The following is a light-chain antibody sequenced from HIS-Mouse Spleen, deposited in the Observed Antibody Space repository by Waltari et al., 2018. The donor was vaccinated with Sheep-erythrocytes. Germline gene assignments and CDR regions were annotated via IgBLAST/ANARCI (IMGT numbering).Light chain of an antibody. CDR2: EVS. V-gene: IGLV2-8*01. J-gene: IGLJ1*01. CDR1: SSDVGGYNY. Sequence: QSALTQPPSASGSPGQSVTISCTGTSSDVGGYNYVSWYQQHPGKAPKLMIYEVSKRPSGAPDRFAGSKSGRPASLTGSGLQAEDEADYYCSSYAGSNNYVFGTG. CDR3: SSYAGSNNYV.